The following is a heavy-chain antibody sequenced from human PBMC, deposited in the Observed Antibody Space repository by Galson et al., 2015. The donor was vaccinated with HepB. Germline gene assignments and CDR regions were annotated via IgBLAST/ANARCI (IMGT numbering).Heavy chain of an antibody. CDR3: AREHYGDYDHGDKDFDY. Sequence: SLRLSCAASGFTFSSYAMHWVRQAPGKGLEWVAVISYDGSNKYYADSVKGRFTISRDNSKNTLYLQMNSLRAEDTAVYYCAREHYGDYDHGDKDFDYWGQGTLVTVSS. V-gene: IGHV3-30-3*01. J-gene: IGHJ4*02. D-gene: IGHD4-17*01. CDR2: ISYDGSNK. CDR1: GFTFSSYA.